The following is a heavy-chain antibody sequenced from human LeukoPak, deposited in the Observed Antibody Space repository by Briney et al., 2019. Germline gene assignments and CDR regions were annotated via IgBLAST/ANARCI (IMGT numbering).Heavy chain of an antibody. D-gene: IGHD4-17*01. J-gene: IGHJ6*02. V-gene: IGHV4-39*07. CDR2: IYYSGST. CDR3: ARDRTVTNYYYYGMDV. CDR1: GGSISSSSYY. Sequence: SGTLSLTCTVSGGSISSSSYYWGWIRQPPGKGLEWIGSIYYSGSTYYNPSLKSRVTISVDTSKNQFSLKLSSVTAADTAVYYCARDRTVTNYYYYGMDVWGQGTTVTVSS.